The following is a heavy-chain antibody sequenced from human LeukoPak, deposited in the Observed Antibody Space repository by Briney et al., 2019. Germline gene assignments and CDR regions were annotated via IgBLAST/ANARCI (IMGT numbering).Heavy chain of an antibody. J-gene: IGHJ3*02. V-gene: IGHV4-4*07. CDR2: LYTSGNT. CDR3: ARDGGLVVPTAPAAFDI. CDR1: GGSISDYY. Sequence: ASETLSLTCTVSGGSISDYYWSWIRQPAGKALEWIGRLYTSGNTNYNPSLKSRVTMSLDTSKNQFSLKLNSVTAADTALYYCARDGGLVVPTAPAAFDIWGQGTMVTVSS. D-gene: IGHD2-2*01.